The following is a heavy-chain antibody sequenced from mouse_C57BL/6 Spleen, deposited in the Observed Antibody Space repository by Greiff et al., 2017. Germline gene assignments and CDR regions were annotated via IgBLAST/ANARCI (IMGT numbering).Heavy chain of an antibody. Sequence: VQLQQSGAELVRPGASVTLSCKASGYTFTDYEMHWVKQTPVHGLEWIGAIDPETGGTAYNQKFKGKAILTADKSSSTAYMELRSLTSEDSAVYYCTRDYGDAYWGQGTLVTVSA. J-gene: IGHJ3*01. CDR1: GYTFTDYE. D-gene: IGHD1-1*01. CDR2: IDPETGGT. V-gene: IGHV1-15*01. CDR3: TRDYGDAY.